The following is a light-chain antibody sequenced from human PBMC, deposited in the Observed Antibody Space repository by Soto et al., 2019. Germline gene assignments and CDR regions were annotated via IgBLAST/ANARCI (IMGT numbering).Light chain of an antibody. J-gene: IGKJ2*01. V-gene: IGKV1-39*01. CDR1: QNISIF. CDR2: GAT. CDR3: QQSFITPPYT. Sequence: DIQMTQSPSSLSASVGDRVTITCRASQNISIFLTWYQQRPGKAPKLLIYGATSFQTGVPSRFSGSGSGTDCTLTISDLQPEDYATYFCQQSFITPPYTFGQGTKL.